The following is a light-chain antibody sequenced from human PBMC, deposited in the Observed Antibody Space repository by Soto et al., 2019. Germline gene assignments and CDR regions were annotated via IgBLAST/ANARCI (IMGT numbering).Light chain of an antibody. J-gene: IGKJ3*01. CDR3: IQPLQFPCT. CDR1: QSLLHNNGYHY. V-gene: IGKV2-28*01. CDR2: LAS. Sequence: DIVLTQSPLSLPITPGEPASISCRASQSLLHNNGYHYLNWYLQRPGQSPQLLIYLASTRASAVPDRFSGSGSGTDFTLNISRLEAEDVGVYSWIQPLQFPCTFGPGTKVDVK.